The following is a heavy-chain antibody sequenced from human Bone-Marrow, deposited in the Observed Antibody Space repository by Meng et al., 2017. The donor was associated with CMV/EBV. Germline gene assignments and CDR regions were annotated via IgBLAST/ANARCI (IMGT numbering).Heavy chain of an antibody. CDR1: GFTFSSYG. Sequence: GESLKISCAASGFTFSSYGMHWVRQAPGKGLEWVAFIRYDGSNKYYADSVKGRFTSSRDNSKNTLYLQMNSLRAEDTAVYHCAKDLGGYNDYWGQGTLVTVSS. D-gene: IGHD3-22*01. J-gene: IGHJ4*02. CDR2: IRYDGSNK. V-gene: IGHV3-30*02. CDR3: AKDLGGYNDY.